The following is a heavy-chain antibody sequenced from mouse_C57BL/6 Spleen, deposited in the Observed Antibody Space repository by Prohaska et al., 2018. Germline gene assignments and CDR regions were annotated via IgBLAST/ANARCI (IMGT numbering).Heavy chain of an antibody. J-gene: IGHJ2*01. V-gene: IGHV3-6*01. CDR3: ARGPSTGRFDY. D-gene: IGHD4-1*02. CDR1: GYSITSGYY. CDR2: ISYDGSN. Sequence: DVQLQESGPGLVKPSQSLSLTCSVTGYSITSGYYWNWIRQFPGNKLEWMGYISYDGSNNYNPSLKNRISITRDTSKNQFFLKLNSVTTEDTATYYCARGPSTGRFDYWGQGTTLTVSS.